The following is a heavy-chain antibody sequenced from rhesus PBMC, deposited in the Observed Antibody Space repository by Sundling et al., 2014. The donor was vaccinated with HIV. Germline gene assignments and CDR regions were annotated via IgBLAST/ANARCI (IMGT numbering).Heavy chain of an antibody. V-gene: IGHV4-122*02. Sequence: QVQLQESGPGLVKASETLSLTCAVSGFSITSSYYYWNWIRQSPGKGLEWIGYITYSGSTTYNPSLKSRVTISRDTSKNQFSLKLNSVTAADTAVYYCAITTEEGYGLDSWGQGVVVTVSS. J-gene: IGHJ6*01. CDR2: ITYSGST. D-gene: IGHD3-9*01. CDR1: GFSITSSYYY. CDR3: AITTEEGYGLDS.